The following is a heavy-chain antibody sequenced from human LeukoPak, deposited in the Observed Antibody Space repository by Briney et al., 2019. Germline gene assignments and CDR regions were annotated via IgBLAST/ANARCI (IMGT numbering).Heavy chain of an antibody. CDR1: GGTFSSYA. J-gene: IGHJ1*01. V-gene: IGHV1-69*04. CDR2: IIPILGIA. D-gene: IGHD3-22*01. Sequence: SVKVSCKASGGTFSSYAISWVRQAPGQGLEWMGRIIPILGIANYAQKFQGGVTITADKSTSTAYMELSSLRSEDTAVYYCAREVPRYYYDSSGYPTQYFQHWGQGTLVTVSS. CDR3: AREVPRYYYDSSGYPTQYFQH.